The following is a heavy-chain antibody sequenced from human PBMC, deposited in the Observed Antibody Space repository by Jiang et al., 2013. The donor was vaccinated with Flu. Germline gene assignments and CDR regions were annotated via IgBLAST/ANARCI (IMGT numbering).Heavy chain of an antibody. J-gene: IGHJ3*02. CDR2: IYTSGST. D-gene: IGHD3-9*01. CDR3: ARDSSYYDILTGYYGHDAFDI. V-gene: IGHV4-61*02. Sequence: GPGLVKPSQTLSLTCTVSGGSISSGSYYWSWIRQPAGKGLEWIGRIYTSGSTNYNPSLKSRVTISVDTSKNQFSLKLSSVTAADTAVYYCARDSSYYDILTGYYGHDAFDIWGQGTMVTVSS. CDR1: GGSISSGSYY.